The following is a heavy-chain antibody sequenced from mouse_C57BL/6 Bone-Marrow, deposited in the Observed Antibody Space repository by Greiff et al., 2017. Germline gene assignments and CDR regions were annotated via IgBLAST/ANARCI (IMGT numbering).Heavy chain of an antibody. Sequence: EVQLVESGGGLVKPGGSLKLSCAASGFTFSSYAMSWVRQTPEKRLEWVATISDGGSYNYYPDTGYGRFTISRDNAKNNLYLSMRHLKSEDTAMYYCARAGGLPLYYYAMAYWGQGTSVTVSA. CDR1: GFTFSSYA. J-gene: IGHJ4*01. V-gene: IGHV5-4*01. D-gene: IGHD2-4*01. CDR2: ISDGGSYN. CDR3: ARAGGLPLYYYAMAY.